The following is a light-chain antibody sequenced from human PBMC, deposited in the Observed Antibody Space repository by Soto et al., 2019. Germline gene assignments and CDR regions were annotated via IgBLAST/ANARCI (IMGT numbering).Light chain of an antibody. CDR3: MQALQTSWT. CDR1: QSLLHSNGYNY. J-gene: IGKJ1*01. CDR2: LGS. V-gene: IGKV2-28*01. Sequence: DLVMTQSPLSLPVTPGEPASISCWSSQSLLHSNGYNYLDWYLQKPGQSPQLLIYLGSNRASGVPDRFSDSGSGTDFTLKISRVEAEDVGVYYCMQALQTSWTFGQGTKVEIK.